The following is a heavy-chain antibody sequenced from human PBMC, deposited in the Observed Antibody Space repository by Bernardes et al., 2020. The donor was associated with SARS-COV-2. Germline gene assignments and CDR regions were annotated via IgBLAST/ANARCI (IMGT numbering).Heavy chain of an antibody. Sequence: SETLSLTCAVHGGSLSGYYWSWIRQPPGKGLEWIGEINHSGNSNYNPSLKSRVIISVDTSKNQFSLKLNSVTAADTAVYYCAREGPFGNYDDALDFWGQGTMVTVSA. V-gene: IGHV4-34*01. J-gene: IGHJ3*01. CDR3: AREGPFGNYDDALDF. D-gene: IGHD3-22*01. CDR2: INHSGNS. CDR1: GGSLSGYY.